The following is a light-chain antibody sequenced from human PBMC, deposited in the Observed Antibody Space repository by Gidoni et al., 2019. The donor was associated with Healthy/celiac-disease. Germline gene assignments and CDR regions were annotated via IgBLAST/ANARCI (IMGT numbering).Light chain of an antibody. J-gene: IGLJ3*02. CDR3: CSYTSSSTWV. CDR2: DVS. CDR1: SSDVGGYNY. Sequence: QSALTPPASVSGSPGQSITISCTGTSSDVGGYNYVSWYQQHPGKAPKLMIYDVSNRPSGVSNRFSASKSGNTASLTISGLQAEDEADYYCCSYTSSSTWVFGGGTKLTVL. V-gene: IGLV2-14*01.